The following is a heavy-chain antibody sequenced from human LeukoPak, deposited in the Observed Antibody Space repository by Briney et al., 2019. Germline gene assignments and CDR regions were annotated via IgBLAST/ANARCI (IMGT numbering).Heavy chain of an antibody. D-gene: IGHD5-24*01. CDR1: GFTFSSYG. CDR3: AREGGVEMATIGENWFDP. J-gene: IGHJ5*02. Sequence: GGSLRLSCAASGFTFSSYGMHWVRQAPGKGLEWVSAISSGGGSTYYADSVKGRFTISRDNSKNTLYLQMNSLRAEDTAVYYCAREGGVEMATIGENWFDPWGQGTLVTVSS. V-gene: IGHV3-NL1*01. CDR2: ISSGGGST.